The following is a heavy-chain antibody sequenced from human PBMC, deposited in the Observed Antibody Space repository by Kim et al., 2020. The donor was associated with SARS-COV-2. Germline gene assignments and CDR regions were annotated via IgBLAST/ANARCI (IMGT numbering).Heavy chain of an antibody. CDR1: GFTISSDD. CDR2: ISHDGSIE. D-gene: IGHD3-16*01. Sequence: GGSLRLSCAASGFTISSDDMLWVRQAPGKGLEWVAVISHDGSIEYYGDSVKGRFTISRDNSKNKVSLQMNSLRAEDTAVYYCAREGEDTCRDVWGQGTTVTVSS. J-gene: IGHJ6*02. V-gene: IGHV3-30-3*01. CDR3: AREGEDTCRDV.